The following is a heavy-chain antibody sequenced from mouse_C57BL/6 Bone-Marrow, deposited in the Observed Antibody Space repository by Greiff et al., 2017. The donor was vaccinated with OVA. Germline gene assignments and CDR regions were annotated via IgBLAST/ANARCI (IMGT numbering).Heavy chain of an antibody. V-gene: IGHV14-4*01. CDR2: IDPENGDT. CDR1: GFNIKDDY. CDR3: TIYYVNYVWFAY. D-gene: IGHD2-1*01. Sequence: EVQLQQSGAELVRPGASVKLSCTASGFNIKDDYMHWVKQRPEQGLEWIGWIDPENGDTEYASKFQGKATITADTSSNTAYLQLSSLTSEDTAVYYCTIYYVNYVWFAYWGQGTLVTVSA. J-gene: IGHJ3*01.